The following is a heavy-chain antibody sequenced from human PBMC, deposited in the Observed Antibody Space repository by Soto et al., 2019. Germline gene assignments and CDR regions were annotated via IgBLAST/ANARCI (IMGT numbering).Heavy chain of an antibody. Sequence: SETLSLTCTVSGGSISSGGYYWSWIRQHPGKGLEWIGYIYYSGSTYYNPSLKSRVTISVDTSKNQFSLKLSSVTAADTAVYYCASQARYLWFGDYSGMDVWGLETTVTVSS. CDR1: GGSISSGGYY. CDR3: ASQARYLWFGDYSGMDV. D-gene: IGHD3-10*01. CDR2: IYYSGST. V-gene: IGHV4-31*03. J-gene: IGHJ6*02.